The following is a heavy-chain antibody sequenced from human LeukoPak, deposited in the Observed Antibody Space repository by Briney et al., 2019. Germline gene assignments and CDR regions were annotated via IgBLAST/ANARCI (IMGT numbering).Heavy chain of an antibody. CDR2: IYDSGST. CDR3: ARDCSGGSCYGAFDI. J-gene: IGHJ3*02. V-gene: IGHV4-30-4*01. D-gene: IGHD2-15*01. CDR1: GASIRSGDYY. Sequence: PSETLSLTCTVSGASIRSGDYYWSWIRQPPGKGLEWIGYIYDSGSTYYNPSLKSRITISVDTSENRFSLKLSSVTATDAAVYYCARDCSGGSCYGAFDIWGQGTMVTVSS.